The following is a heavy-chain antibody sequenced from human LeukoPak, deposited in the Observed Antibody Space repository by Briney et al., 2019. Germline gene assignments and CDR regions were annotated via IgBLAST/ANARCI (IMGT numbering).Heavy chain of an antibody. J-gene: IGHJ4*02. CDR3: MKDGPSWGLL. Sequence: PSETLSLSCTVSGISINPCYWTWIRQPAGKGLEWIGRIISTTGSANYNPSLKSRVTMSVDTSKNQFSLELTSVTAADTAVYYCMKDGPSWGLLWGLGTLVTVSS. D-gene: IGHD3-16*01. V-gene: IGHV4-4*07. CDR2: IISTTGSA. CDR1: GISINPCY.